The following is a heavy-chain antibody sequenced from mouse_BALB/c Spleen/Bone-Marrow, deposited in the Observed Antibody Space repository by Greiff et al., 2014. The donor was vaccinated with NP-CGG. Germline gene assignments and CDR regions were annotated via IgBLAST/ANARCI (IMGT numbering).Heavy chain of an antibody. CDR1: GFTFTDYY. CDR2: IRNKAKGYAT. CDR3: ARDITTATGNWYFDV. Sequence: EVHLVESGGGLVQPGGSLRLSCATSGFTFTDYYMSWVRQPPGKALEWLGFIRNKAKGYATDYSASVKGRFTISRDNSQSILYLQMNTLRAEDSATYYCARDITTATGNWYFDVWAQGPRSPSPQ. D-gene: IGHD1-2*01. V-gene: IGHV7-3*02. J-gene: IGHJ1*01.